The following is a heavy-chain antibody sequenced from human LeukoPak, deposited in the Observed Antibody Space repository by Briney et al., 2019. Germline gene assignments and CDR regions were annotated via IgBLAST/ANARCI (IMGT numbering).Heavy chain of an antibody. CDR2: INPSGGST. J-gene: IGHJ4*02. CDR1: GYTFTSYY. CDR3: AREFLNDYGGNSELDY. Sequence: ASVKVSCKASGYTFTSYYMHWVRQAPGQGLEWMGIINPSGGSTSYAQKFQGRVTMTRDTSTSTVYMELSSLRSEDTAVYYCAREFLNDYGGNSELDYWGQGTLVTVSS. V-gene: IGHV1-46*01. D-gene: IGHD4-23*01.